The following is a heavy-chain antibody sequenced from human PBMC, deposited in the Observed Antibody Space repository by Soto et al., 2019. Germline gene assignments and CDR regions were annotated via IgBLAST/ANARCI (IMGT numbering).Heavy chain of an antibody. CDR1: GYTFTSYG. CDR2: ISAYNGNT. D-gene: IGHD6-13*01. CDR3: ARDSGTYSSSWYYYYGMDV. J-gene: IGHJ6*02. V-gene: IGHV1-18*01. Sequence: GASVKVSCKASGYTFTSYGISWVRQAPGQGLEWMGWISAYNGNTNYAQKLQGRVTMTTDTSTSTAYMELRSLRSDDTAVYYCARDSGTYSSSWYYYYGMDVWGQGTTVTVSS.